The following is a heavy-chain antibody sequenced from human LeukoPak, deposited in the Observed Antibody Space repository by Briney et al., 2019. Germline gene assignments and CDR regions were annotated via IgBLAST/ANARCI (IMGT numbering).Heavy chain of an antibody. J-gene: IGHJ4*02. Sequence: SETLSLTCAVYGGSFSGYYWSWIRQPPGKGLEWIGSIYHSGSTYYNPSLKSRVTISVDTSKNQFSLKLSSVTAADTAVYYCAREVAVADNYFDYWGQGTLVTVSS. CDR3: AREVAVADNYFDY. D-gene: IGHD6-19*01. CDR1: GGSFSGYY. CDR2: IYHSGST. V-gene: IGHV4-34*01.